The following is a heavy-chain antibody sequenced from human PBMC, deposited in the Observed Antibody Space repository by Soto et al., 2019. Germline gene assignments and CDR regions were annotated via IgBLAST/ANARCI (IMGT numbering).Heavy chain of an antibody. D-gene: IGHD3-16*01. J-gene: IGHJ1*01. CDR2: IRGKSRNYAT. CDR1: DFTFGDSA. Sequence: EVQLVESGGGLVQPGGSLQLSCAASDFTFGDSAVHWIRQASGNGLEWVGRIRGKSRNYATGYAASVKGRFTISRDDSRNTAYLQMNSLKTQDTAVYYCAYDLHYALEIWGQGTLLTVSS. CDR3: AYDLHYALEI. V-gene: IGHV3-73*01.